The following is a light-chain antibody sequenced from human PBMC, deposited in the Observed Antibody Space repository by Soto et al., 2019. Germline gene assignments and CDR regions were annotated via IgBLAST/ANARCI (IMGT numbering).Light chain of an antibody. V-gene: IGKV3-15*01. CDR1: QSVSSS. J-gene: IGKJ1*01. CDR2: GAS. CDR3: QQYNNWWT. Sequence: EVVMTQSPATLSVSPGERATLSCRASQSVSSSLAWYQQKPGQAPRLLIYGASTRATGIPARFSGSGSETEFTPTISLLQSEDFAVYYCQQYNNWWTFGQGTKVEIK.